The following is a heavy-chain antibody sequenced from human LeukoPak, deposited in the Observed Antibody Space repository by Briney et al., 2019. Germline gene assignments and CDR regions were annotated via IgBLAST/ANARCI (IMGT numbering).Heavy chain of an antibody. Sequence: PSETLSLTCTVSGGSISSGGHYWSWIRQHPGKGLEWIGYIYYSGSTYYNPSLKSRVTISVDTSKNQFSLKLSSVTAADTAVYYCARSGGSGSSPLDYWGQGTLVTVSS. CDR2: IYYSGST. J-gene: IGHJ4*02. D-gene: IGHD3-10*01. CDR3: ARSGGSGSSPLDY. CDR1: GGSISSGGHY. V-gene: IGHV4-31*03.